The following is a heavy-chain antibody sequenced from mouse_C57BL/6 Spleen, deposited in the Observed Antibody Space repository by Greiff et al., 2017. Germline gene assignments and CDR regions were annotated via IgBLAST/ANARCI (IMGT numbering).Heavy chain of an antibody. Sequence: VQLQQSGAELVRPGASVTLSCKASGYTFTDYEMHWVKQTPVHGLEWIGAIDPETGGTAYHQKFKGKAILTADKSSSTAYMELRSLTSEDSYVDYCTRDSNYVYYAMEYWGQGTSVTVSS. CDR1: GYTFTDYE. D-gene: IGHD2-5*01. CDR2: IDPETGGT. CDR3: TRDSNYVYYAMEY. J-gene: IGHJ4*01. V-gene: IGHV1-15*01.